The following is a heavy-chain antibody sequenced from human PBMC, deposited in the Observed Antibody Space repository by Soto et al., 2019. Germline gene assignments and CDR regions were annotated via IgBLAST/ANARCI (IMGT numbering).Heavy chain of an antibody. CDR2: INPNSGGT. CDR1: GYTFTGYY. D-gene: IGHD3-3*01. J-gene: IGHJ6*02. V-gene: IGHV1-2*04. Sequence: ASVKVSCKASGYTFTGYYMHWVRQAPGQGLEWMGWINPNSGGTNYAQKFQGWVTMTRDTSLSTAYMELCRLRSDDTAVYYCAREISSITIFGVATDGMDVWGQGTTVTVSS. CDR3: AREISSITIFGVATDGMDV.